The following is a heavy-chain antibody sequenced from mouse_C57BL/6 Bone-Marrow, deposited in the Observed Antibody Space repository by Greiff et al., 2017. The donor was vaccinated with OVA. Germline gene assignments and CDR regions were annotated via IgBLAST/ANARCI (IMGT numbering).Heavy chain of an antibody. D-gene: IGHD4-1*01. CDR2: ISNLAYSI. Sequence: EVMLVESGGGLVQPGGSLKLSCAASGFTFSDYGMAWVRQAPRKGPEWVAFISNLAYSIYYADTVTGRFTISRENAKNTLYLEMSSLRSEDTAMYYCARLWDWAYWGQGTLVTVSA. CDR3: ARLWDWAY. V-gene: IGHV5-15*04. J-gene: IGHJ3*01. CDR1: GFTFSDYG.